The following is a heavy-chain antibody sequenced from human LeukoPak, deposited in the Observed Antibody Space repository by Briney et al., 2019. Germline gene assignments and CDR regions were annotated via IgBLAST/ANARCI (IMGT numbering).Heavy chain of an antibody. D-gene: IGHD6-13*01. CDR2: IIPIFGTA. CDR1: GGTFSSYA. J-gene: IGHJ4*02. Sequence: ASVKVSCKASGGTFSSYAISWVRQAPGQGLEWMGGIIPIFGTANYAQKFQGRVTITADESTSTAYMELSSLRSEDTAVYYCARVNIAAAGTLDYWGQGTLVTVSS. CDR3: ARVNIAAAGTLDY. V-gene: IGHV1-69*13.